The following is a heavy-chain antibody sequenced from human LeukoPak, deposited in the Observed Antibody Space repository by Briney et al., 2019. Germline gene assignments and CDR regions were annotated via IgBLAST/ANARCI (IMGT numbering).Heavy chain of an antibody. V-gene: IGHV4-61*02. Sequence: SETLSLTCTVSGASVNSGNYYWTWIRQPAGKRLEWIGRIYTSGTTNYNPSLRSRVTISIDASKNQFSLRLSSVTAADTAVYYCTRGGELMNFWGQGTLVTVSS. CDR1: GASVNSGNYY. D-gene: IGHD1-26*01. CDR2: IYTSGTT. CDR3: TRGGELMNF. J-gene: IGHJ4*02.